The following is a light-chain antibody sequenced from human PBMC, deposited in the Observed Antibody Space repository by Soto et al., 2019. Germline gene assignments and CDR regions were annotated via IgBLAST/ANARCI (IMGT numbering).Light chain of an antibody. CDR3: QQYGSSPPWT. CDR1: QSVSRSY. V-gene: IGKV3-20*01. Sequence: EIVLTQSPGTLSLSPGERATLSSRASQSVSRSYLAWYQQKPGQAPRLLIYVASSRATGIPDRFSGSGSGTDFTLTISRLEPEDFAVYYCQQYGSSPPWTFGQGTKLEIK. J-gene: IGKJ1*01. CDR2: VAS.